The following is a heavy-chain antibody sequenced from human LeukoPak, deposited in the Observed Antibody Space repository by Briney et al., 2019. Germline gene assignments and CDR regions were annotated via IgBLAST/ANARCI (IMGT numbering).Heavy chain of an antibody. CDR2: INHSGST. J-gene: IGHJ6*03. Sequence: SETLSLTCAVYGGSFSGYYWSWIRQPPGKGLEWIGEINHSGSTNYNPSLKSRVIISVDKSKNQFSLKLSSVTAADTAVYYCARDERDGYNYVYYYYYMDVWGKGTTVTVSS. CDR3: ARDERDGYNYVYYYYYMDV. D-gene: IGHD5-24*01. CDR1: GGSFSGYY. V-gene: IGHV4-34*01.